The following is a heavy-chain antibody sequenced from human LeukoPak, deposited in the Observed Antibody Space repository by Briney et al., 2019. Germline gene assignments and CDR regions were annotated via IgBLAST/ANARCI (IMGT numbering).Heavy chain of an antibody. J-gene: IGHJ4*02. CDR3: ERPPSRGYSSSFEY. CDR2: SYPDEANI. D-gene: IGHD2-2*03. V-gene: IGHV5-51*01. CDR1: VYSFPTYW. Sequence: GESRKISCKGSVYSFPTYWIAGVRQMPGKGLDWMGISYPDEANIRYSPSFQGQSTISADTTSSTPYRQCSVLKPSDTAIYDCERPPSRGYSSSFEYWGKGTLVTVSS.